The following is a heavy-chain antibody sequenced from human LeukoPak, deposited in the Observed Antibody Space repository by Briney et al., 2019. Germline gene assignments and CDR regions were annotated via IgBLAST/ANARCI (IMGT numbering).Heavy chain of an antibody. CDR3: ARGGYSSSWTGGNAFDI. Sequence: SVKVSCKASGGTFSSYAISWVRQAPGQGLEWMGRIIPILGIANYAQKFQGRVTITADKSTSTAYMELSSLRSEDTAVYYCARGGYSSSWTGGNAFDIWGQGTMVTVSS. D-gene: IGHD6-13*01. J-gene: IGHJ3*02. CDR2: IIPILGIA. V-gene: IGHV1-69*04. CDR1: GGTFSSYA.